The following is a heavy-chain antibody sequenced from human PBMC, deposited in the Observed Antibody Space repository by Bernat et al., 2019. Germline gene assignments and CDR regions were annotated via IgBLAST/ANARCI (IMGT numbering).Heavy chain of an antibody. J-gene: IGHJ3*02. CDR2: IKSKTDGGTT. D-gene: IGHD3-3*01. V-gene: IGHV3-15*01. Sequence: EVQLVESGGGLVKPGGSLRLSCAASGFTFSNAWMSWVRQAPGKGLEWVGRIKSKTDGGTTDYAEPVKGRFTISRDDSKNTLYLQMNSLKTEDTAVYYCTTEDDFWSGFAFDIWGQGTMVTVSS. CDR3: TTEDDFWSGFAFDI. CDR1: GFTFSNAW.